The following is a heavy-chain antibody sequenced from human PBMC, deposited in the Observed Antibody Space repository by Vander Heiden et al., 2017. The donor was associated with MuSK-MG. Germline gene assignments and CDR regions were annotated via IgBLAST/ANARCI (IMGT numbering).Heavy chain of an antibody. J-gene: IGHJ6*03. Sequence: EVQLVESGGVVVQPGGSLRLSCAASGFTFDDYTMHWVRQAPGKGLEWVSLISWDGGSTYYADSVKGRFTISRDNSKNSLYLQMNSLRTEDTALYYCAKDSIAARGYMDVWGKGTTVTVSS. CDR2: ISWDGGST. V-gene: IGHV3-43*01. CDR1: GFTFDDYT. D-gene: IGHD6-6*01. CDR3: AKDSIAARGYMDV.